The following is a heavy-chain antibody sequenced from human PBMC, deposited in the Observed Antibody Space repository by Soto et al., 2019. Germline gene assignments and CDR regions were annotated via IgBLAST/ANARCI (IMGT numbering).Heavy chain of an antibody. J-gene: IGHJ4*02. CDR3: ARVAGTTTYFGY. D-gene: IGHD1-1*01. V-gene: IGHV4-38-2*01. Sequence: SETLSLTCAVSGYSISSGYYWGWIRQPPGKGLEWIGSIYHSGSTYYNPSLKSRVTISVDTSKNQFSLKLSSVTAADTAVYYCARVAGTTTYFGYWGQGTLVTGSS. CDR1: GYSISSGYY. CDR2: IYHSGST.